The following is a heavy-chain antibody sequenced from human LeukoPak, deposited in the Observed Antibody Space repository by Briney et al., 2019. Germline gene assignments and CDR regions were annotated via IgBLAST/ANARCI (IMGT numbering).Heavy chain of an antibody. Sequence: GSLRPSCVAFGIPFSTFAMSWVRQAPGKGLGWISAFSCGGDSTYYADSVRGRFTISRDNSKNRLDLQMSSLRAEDTAVYFCARRDNNDRYSGIDVFPFWGQGTMVTVSS. CDR1: GIPFSTFA. CDR2: FSCGGDST. D-gene: IGHD3-16*02. V-gene: IGHV3-23*01. J-gene: IGHJ3*01. CDR3: ARRDNNDRYSGIDVFPF.